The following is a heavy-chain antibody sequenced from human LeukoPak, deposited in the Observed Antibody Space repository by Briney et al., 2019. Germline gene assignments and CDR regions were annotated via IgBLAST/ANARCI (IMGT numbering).Heavy chain of an antibody. V-gene: IGHV3-30*03. Sequence: GGSLRLSCAASGFTFSSYGMHWVRQAPGKGLEWVAVISYDGSNKYYADSVKGRFTISRDNSKNTLYLQMGSLRAEDMAVYYCARDFDERGVLLWYFDYWGQGTQVTVSS. J-gene: IGHJ4*02. CDR3: ARDFDERGVLLWYFDY. D-gene: IGHD2-21*01. CDR1: GFTFSSYG. CDR2: ISYDGSNK.